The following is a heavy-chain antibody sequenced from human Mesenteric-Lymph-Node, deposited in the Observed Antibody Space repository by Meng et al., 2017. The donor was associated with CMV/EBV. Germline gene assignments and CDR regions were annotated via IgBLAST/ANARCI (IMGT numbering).Heavy chain of an antibody. V-gene: IGHV1-2*02. J-gene: IGHJ4*02. CDR3: ARAKLLSDGAQVFDY. CDR2: INVNSGGT. CDR1: GYTFTGYY. Sequence: ASVKVSCKASGYTFTGYYIHWVRQAPGQGLEWMGWINVNSGGTNYAQKFQGRVTLIRDTSISTAYMELSSLRSEDSAFYYCARAKLLSDGAQVFDYWGQGTLVTVSS. D-gene: IGHD3-10*01.